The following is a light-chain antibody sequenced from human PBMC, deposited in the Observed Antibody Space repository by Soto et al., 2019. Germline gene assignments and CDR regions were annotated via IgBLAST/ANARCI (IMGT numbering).Light chain of an antibody. Sequence: QSVLTQPASVSGSPGQSITISCTGTKSDVANYNYVSWYQHHSGKAPQLMIYDVSYRPSGISNRFSVSKSGNTASLTISGLQAEDEADYYFSSYTSTSTVIFGGGTKLTVL. J-gene: IGLJ2*01. CDR3: SSYTSTSTVI. CDR2: DVS. CDR1: KSDVANYNY. V-gene: IGLV2-14*03.